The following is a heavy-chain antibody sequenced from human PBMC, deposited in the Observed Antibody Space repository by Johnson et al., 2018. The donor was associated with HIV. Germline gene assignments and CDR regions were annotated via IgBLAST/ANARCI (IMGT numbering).Heavy chain of an antibody. V-gene: IGHV3-30*19. CDR3: ARSMRGAFDV. CDR1: GFIFSSYG. Sequence: QVQLVESGGGVVQPGGSLRLSCAASGFIFSSYGMHWVRQAPGKGLEWVAVISYDGSNKYYADSVKGRFTISRDNSKNTLYLQMNSLRAEDTAVYYCARSMRGAFDVWGQGTMVTVSS. D-gene: IGHD3-10*01. CDR2: ISYDGSNK. J-gene: IGHJ3*01.